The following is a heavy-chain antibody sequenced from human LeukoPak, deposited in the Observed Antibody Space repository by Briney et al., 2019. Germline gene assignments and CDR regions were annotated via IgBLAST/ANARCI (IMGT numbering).Heavy chain of an antibody. CDR3: ARERGGYYYDSSGYYYFDY. Sequence: SVKVSCKTFGTFFITYAFSWVRQAPGQGLEWMGRIIPVRGTANYAQKFQGRVTITADKSTSTAYMELSSLRSEDTAVYYCARERGGYYYDSSGYYYFDYWGQGTLVTVSS. CDR1: GTFFITYA. D-gene: IGHD3-22*01. J-gene: IGHJ4*02. V-gene: IGHV1-69*04. CDR2: IIPVRGTA.